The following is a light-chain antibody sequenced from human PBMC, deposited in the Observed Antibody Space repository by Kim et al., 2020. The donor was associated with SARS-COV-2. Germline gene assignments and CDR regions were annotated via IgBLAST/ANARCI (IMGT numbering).Light chain of an antibody. CDR3: QQGA. J-gene: IGKJ1*01. CDR2: DAS. V-gene: IGKV1-5*01. Sequence: PSTLAASVGDRVTITCRASQTVSSWLAWYQQKPGTAPKLLIYDASTLETGVPSRFSGSRSGSEFTLTISNLQPDDFATYYCQQGAFGQGTKVDIK. CDR1: QTVSSW.